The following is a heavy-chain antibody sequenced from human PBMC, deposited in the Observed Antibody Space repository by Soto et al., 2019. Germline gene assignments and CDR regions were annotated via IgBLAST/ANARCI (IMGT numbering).Heavy chain of an antibody. CDR2: ISYDGSNK. CDR3: TTVPSSYDILTGYYKSY. V-gene: IGHV3-30-3*01. CDR1: GFTFSSYA. J-gene: IGHJ4*02. D-gene: IGHD3-9*01. Sequence: GSLRLSCAASGFTFSSYAMHWVRQAPGKGLEWVAVISYDGSNKYYADSVKGRFTISRDNSKNTLYLQMNSLRAEDTAVYYCTTVPSSYDILTGYYKSYWGQGTLVTVSS.